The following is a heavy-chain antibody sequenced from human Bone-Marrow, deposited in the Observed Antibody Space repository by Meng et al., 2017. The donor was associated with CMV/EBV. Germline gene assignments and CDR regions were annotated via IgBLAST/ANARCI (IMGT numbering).Heavy chain of an antibody. J-gene: IGHJ4*02. Sequence: SETLSLTCTVSGGSISTYYWSWIRQPPGKGLEWIGEINHSGSTNYNPSLKSRVTISVDTSKNQFSLKLSSVTAADTAVYYCARGSTGITPYWGQGTRVTVSS. CDR1: GGSISTYY. V-gene: IGHV4-34*01. CDR3: ARGSTGITPY. D-gene: IGHD1-1*01. CDR2: INHSGST.